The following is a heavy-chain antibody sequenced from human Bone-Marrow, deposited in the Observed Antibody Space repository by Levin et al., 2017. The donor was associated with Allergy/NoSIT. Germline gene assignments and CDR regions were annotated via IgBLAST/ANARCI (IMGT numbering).Heavy chain of an antibody. J-gene: IGHJ6*02. CDR3: ARADYGDYADYYYYYGMDV. D-gene: IGHD4-17*01. CDR1: GYTFTSYG. Sequence: ASVKVSCKASGYTFTSYGISWVRQAPGQGLEWMGWISAYNGNTNYAQKLQGRVTMTTDTSTSTAYMELRSLRSDDTAVYYCARADYGDYADYYYYYGMDVWGQGTTVTVSS. V-gene: IGHV1-18*01. CDR2: ISAYNGNT.